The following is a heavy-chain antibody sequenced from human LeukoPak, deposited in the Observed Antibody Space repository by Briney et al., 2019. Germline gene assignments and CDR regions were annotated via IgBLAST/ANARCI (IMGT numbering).Heavy chain of an antibody. CDR1: GYTFTSYY. V-gene: IGHV1-46*01. Sequence: ASVKVSCKASGYTFTSYYMHWVRQAPGQGLEWMGIINPSGGSTSYAQKFQGRVTMTRDMSTSTVYMELSSLRSEDTAAYSCARGSRVYGGNLVIDYWGQGTLVTVSS. CDR2: INPSGGST. D-gene: IGHD4-23*01. J-gene: IGHJ4*02. CDR3: ARGSRVYGGNLVIDY.